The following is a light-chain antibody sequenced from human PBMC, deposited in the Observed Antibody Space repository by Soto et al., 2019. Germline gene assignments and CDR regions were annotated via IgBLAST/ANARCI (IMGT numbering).Light chain of an antibody. Sequence: QSVLTQPASVSGSPGQSITISCTGTSSDVGGHNYVSWYQQYPGKAPKLMIYEVSNRPSGVSNRFSGSKSGNTASLTISGLQAEDEAAYYCSSYTSSSSVVFGGGTKRTVL. CDR3: SSYTSSSSVV. CDR1: SSDVGGHNY. J-gene: IGLJ2*01. V-gene: IGLV2-14*01. CDR2: EVS.